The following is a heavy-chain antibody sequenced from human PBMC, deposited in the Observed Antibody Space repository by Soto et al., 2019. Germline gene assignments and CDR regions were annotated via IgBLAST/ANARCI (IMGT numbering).Heavy chain of an antibody. CDR3: ARDHLIVGATYFDY. CDR1: GFTFSSYA. D-gene: IGHD1-26*01. CDR2: ISYDGSNK. Sequence: GGSLRLSCAASGFTFSSYAMHWVRQAPGKGLEWVAVISYDGSNKYYADSVKGRFTISRDNSKNTLYLQMNSLRAEDTAVYYCARDHLIVGATYFDYWGQGTLVTVSS. J-gene: IGHJ4*02. V-gene: IGHV3-30-3*01.